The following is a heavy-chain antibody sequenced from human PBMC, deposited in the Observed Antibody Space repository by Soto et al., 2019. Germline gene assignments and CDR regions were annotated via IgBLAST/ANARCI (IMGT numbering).Heavy chain of an antibody. CDR2: TRNKANSYRT. CDR3: VRTSHYGSGSWNFDY. CDR1: GFTFSDHY. Sequence: EVQLVESGGGLVQPGGSLRLSCAASGFTFSDHYMDWVRPAPGKGLEWVGRTRNKANSYRTEYAPSVRGRFTISRDESKNSLYLQMNSLTTEHTAVYYCVRTSHYGSGSWNFDYWGQGTLVTVSS. V-gene: IGHV3-72*01. D-gene: IGHD3-10*01. J-gene: IGHJ4*02.